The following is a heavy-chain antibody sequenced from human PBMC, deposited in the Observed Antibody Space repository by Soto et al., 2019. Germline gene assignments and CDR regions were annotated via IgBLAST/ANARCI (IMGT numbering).Heavy chain of an antibody. CDR2: IIPIFGTA. CDR1: GGTFSSYA. V-gene: IGHV1-69*13. D-gene: IGHD1-26*01. Sequence: SVKVSCKASGGTFSSYAISWVRQAPGQGLEWMGGIIPIFGTANYTQKFQGRVTITADESTSTAYMELSSLRSEDTAVYYCASGGGSGSYRWDYYYGMDVWGQGTTVTVSS. CDR3: ASGGGSGSYRWDYYYGMDV. J-gene: IGHJ6*02.